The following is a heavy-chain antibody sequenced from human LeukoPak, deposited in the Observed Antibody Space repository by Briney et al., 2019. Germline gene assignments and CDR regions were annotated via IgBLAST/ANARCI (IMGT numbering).Heavy chain of an antibody. Sequence: RSETLSLTCTVSGGSITSGSYYWGWIRQPPGKGLEWIGSIYDSGSTYYNPSLKSRVTISVDTSKKLFSLRLSSVTAADTAVYYCARVSCSGGACPFGSWFDPWGQGTLV. D-gene: IGHD2-15*01. J-gene: IGHJ5*02. CDR2: IYDSGST. CDR3: ARVSCSGGACPFGSWFDP. CDR1: GGSITSGSYY. V-gene: IGHV4-39*02.